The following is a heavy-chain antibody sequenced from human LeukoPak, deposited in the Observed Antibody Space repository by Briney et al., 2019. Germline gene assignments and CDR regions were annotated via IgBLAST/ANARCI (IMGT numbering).Heavy chain of an antibody. CDR2: MNPNSGNT. CDR1: GYTFTSYD. J-gene: IGHJ4*02. D-gene: IGHD3-22*01. Sequence: ASVKVSCKASGYTFTSYDINWVRQATGQGLEWMGWMNPNSGNTGYAQKFQGRVTMTGNTPISTAYMELSSLRSEDTAVYYCARGSPHYYDSSGDINFDYWGQGTLVTVSS. CDR3: ARGSPHYYDSSGDINFDY. V-gene: IGHV1-8*01.